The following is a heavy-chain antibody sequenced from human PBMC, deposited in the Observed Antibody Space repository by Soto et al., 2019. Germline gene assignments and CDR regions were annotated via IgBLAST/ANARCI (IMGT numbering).Heavy chain of an antibody. CDR2: INHRGRV. J-gene: IGHJ5*01. CDR3: STRAYDTNGYYRFDP. D-gene: IGHD3-22*01. V-gene: IGHV4-34*01. CDR1: GGSFSGHS. Sequence: QVQLQQWGAGLLKPSETLSLTCAVYGGSFSGHSWTWIRQSPGKGLEWIGDINHRGRVNYSPSLKSRVTISLDTYKNQFSLTLSAVTAADTAMYYCSTRAYDTNGYYRFDPWGQGTLVTVSS.